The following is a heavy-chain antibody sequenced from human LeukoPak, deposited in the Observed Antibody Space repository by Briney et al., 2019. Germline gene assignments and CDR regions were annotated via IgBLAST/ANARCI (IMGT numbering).Heavy chain of an antibody. CDR1: GGSISTSSYY. CDR3: ASLIVVVPAAKDAFDI. V-gene: IGHV4-61*05. CDR2: IYYSGST. Sequence: SETLSLTCTVSGGSISTSSYYWGWIRQPPGKGLEWIGYIYYSGSTNYNPSLKSRVAISVDTSKNQFSLKLSSVTAADTAVYYCASLIVVVPAAKDAFDIWGQGTMVTVSS. D-gene: IGHD2-2*01. J-gene: IGHJ3*02.